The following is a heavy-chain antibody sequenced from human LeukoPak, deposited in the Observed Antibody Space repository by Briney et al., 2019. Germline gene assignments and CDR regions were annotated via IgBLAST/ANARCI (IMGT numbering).Heavy chain of an antibody. CDR1: GGSISSSNYC. CDR2: IYYSGTT. D-gene: IGHD3-10*01. CDR3: ARQISDYYYYYIDV. Sequence: PSETLSLTCSVSGGSISSSNYCWGWIRQPPGKGLEWIGTIYYSGTTYYNPSLESRVTISEDMSKNQFSPTLRSVTAADTAVYYCARQISDYYYYYIDVWGKGTTVTVSS. J-gene: IGHJ6*03. V-gene: IGHV4-39*01.